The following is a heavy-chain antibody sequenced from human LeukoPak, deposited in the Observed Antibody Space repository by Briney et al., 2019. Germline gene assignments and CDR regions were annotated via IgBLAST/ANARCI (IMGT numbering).Heavy chain of an antibody. D-gene: IGHD2-2*01. CDR3: ARVYCSSTSCRYGMDV. CDR2: INPNSGGT. V-gene: IGHV1-2*02. Sequence: GASVKVSCKASGYTFTGYYLHWVRQAPGQGVEWMGWINPNSGGTNYAQKFQDSVTMTRDTSISTAYMELSRLRSDDTAVYYCARVYCSSTSCRYGMDVWGQGTTVTVSS. J-gene: IGHJ6*02. CDR1: GYTFTGYY.